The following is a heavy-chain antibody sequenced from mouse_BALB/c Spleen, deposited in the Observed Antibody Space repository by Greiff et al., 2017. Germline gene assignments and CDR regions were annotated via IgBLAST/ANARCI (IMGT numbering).Heavy chain of an antibody. D-gene: IGHD2-4*01. CDR2: ISSGGSYT. CDR1: GFTFSSYG. CDR3: ARRGDYDKEGFGD. J-gene: IGHJ2*01. V-gene: IGHV5-6*02. Sequence: DVMLLESGGDLVKPGGSLKLSCAASGFTFSSYGMSWVRQTPDKRLEWVATISSGGSYTYYPDSVKGRFTISRDNAKNTLYLQMSSLKSEDTAMYYCARRGDYDKEGFGDWGQGTTLTVSS.